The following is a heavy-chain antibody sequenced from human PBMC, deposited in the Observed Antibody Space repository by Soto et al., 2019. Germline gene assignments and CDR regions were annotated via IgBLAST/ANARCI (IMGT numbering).Heavy chain of an antibody. CDR2: IYYSGST. V-gene: IGHV4-31*03. CDR1: GGSISSGGYY. D-gene: IGHD6-13*01. CDR3: ARDFGEAAAGTSGLVY. Sequence: KPSETLSLTCTVSGGSISSGGYYWSWIRQHPGKGLEWIGYIYYSGSTYYNPSLKSRVTISVDTSKNQFSLKLSPVTAADTAVYYCARDFGEAAAGTSGLVYWGQGTLVTVSS. J-gene: IGHJ4*02.